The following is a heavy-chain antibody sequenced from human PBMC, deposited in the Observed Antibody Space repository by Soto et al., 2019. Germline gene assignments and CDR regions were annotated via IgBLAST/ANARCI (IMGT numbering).Heavy chain of an antibody. CDR2: INSGNGNI. Sequence: GASVKVSCKASGYTFTNYAIHWGRQAPAQGLEWLGWINSGNGNIKYSQTFQGRVTITRDTSANTAYMELSSLRSEDTAVYYCARVGQWGGMDVWGQGTTVTVSS. V-gene: IGHV1-3*01. J-gene: IGHJ6*02. CDR1: GYTFTNYA. D-gene: IGHD1-26*01. CDR3: ARVGQWGGMDV.